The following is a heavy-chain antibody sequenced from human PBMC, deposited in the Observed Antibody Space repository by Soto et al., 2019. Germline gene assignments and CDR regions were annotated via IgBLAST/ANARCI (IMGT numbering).Heavy chain of an antibody. D-gene: IGHD3-3*01. CDR2: IKSKTDGGTT. V-gene: IGHV3-15*01. CDR1: GFTFSNAW. Sequence: VGSLRLSCAASGFTFSNAWMSWVRQAPGKGLEWVGRIKSKTDGGTTDYAAPVKGRFTISRDDSKNTLYLQMNSLKTEDTAVYYCTTAFDYDFWSGDAFDIWGQGTMVTVSS. CDR3: TTAFDYDFWSGDAFDI. J-gene: IGHJ3*02.